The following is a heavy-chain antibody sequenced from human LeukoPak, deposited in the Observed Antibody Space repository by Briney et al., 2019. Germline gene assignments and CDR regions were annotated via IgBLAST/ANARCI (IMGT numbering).Heavy chain of an antibody. CDR3: TRVDGSSTSCYISHADY. CDR2: IRSKVYGGTP. Sequence: GGSLRLSCTPSGFTFGDYAMSWVRQAPGKGLVWVGFIRSKVYGGTPEYVASVKGRFTISRDDSKSIAYLQMNSLKTEDTAVYYCTRVDGSSTSCYISHADYWGRGTLVTVSS. D-gene: IGHD2-2*02. CDR1: GFTFGDYA. V-gene: IGHV3-49*04. J-gene: IGHJ4*02.